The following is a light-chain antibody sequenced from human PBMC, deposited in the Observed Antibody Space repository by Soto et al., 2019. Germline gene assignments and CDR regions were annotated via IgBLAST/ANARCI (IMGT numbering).Light chain of an antibody. Sequence: QSVLTQPASVSGSPRQSLTISCTGTSSDVGSYDLVSWYQQHPGKAPKLMIYEGSKRPSGVSNRFSGSKSGNTASLTISGLQAEDEADYYCCSYAGSNTFVFGTGTKVTVL. V-gene: IGLV2-23*03. J-gene: IGLJ1*01. CDR2: EGS. CDR1: SSDVGSYDL. CDR3: CSYAGSNTFV.